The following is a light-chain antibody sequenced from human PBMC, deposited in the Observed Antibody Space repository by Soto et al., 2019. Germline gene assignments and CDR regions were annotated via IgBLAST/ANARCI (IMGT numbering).Light chain of an antibody. J-gene: IGLJ2*01. CDR2: EVS. CDR1: SSDVGAYNY. V-gene: IGLV2-14*01. Sequence: QSALTQPASVSGSPGQSITISCTGTSSDVGAYNYVSWYQHHPGRAPKLIIYEVSHRPSGVSNRFSGSKSDNTASLTISGLQAEDEADYYCTSYTSTNTPVVFGGGTQLTVL. CDR3: TSYTSTNTPVV.